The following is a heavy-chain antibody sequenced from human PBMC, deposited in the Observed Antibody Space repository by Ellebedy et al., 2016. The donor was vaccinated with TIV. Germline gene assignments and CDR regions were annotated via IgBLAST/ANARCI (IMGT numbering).Heavy chain of an antibody. V-gene: IGHV4-30-2*01. CDR3: ARGPIVAFDY. D-gene: IGHD2-21*01. CDR2: IYHSGST. Sequence: SETLSLTXAVSGGSISSGGYSWSWIRQPPGKGLEWIGYIYHSGSTYYNPSLKSRVTISVDRSKNQFSLKLSSVTAADTAVYYCARGPIVAFDYWGQGTLVTVSS. CDR1: GGSISSGGYS. J-gene: IGHJ4*02.